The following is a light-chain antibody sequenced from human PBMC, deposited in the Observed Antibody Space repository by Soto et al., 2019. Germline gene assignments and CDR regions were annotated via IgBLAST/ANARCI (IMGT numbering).Light chain of an antibody. CDR2: AAS. Sequence: DIQLNQSPFFLSASVGGRVPITCPASPGINRFLAWYQQKPGKAPKLLIYAASTLQSGVPSRFSGSGSGTEFTLTISSLQPEDFATYYCQQLKSNLITFGQGTRLEIK. CDR1: PGINRF. CDR3: QQLKSNLIT. J-gene: IGKJ5*01. V-gene: IGKV1-9*01.